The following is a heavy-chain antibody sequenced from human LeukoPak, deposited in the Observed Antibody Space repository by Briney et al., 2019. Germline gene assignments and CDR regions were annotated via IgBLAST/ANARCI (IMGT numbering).Heavy chain of an antibody. J-gene: IGHJ4*02. Sequence: GGSLRLSCAASGFTFSTYAMSWVRQAPGKGLEWVSYISRSGSTRTYADSVKGRFTISRDNAQNSLYLEMNSLRAEDTAVYYCAREIVSAVAGNFDYWGQGTLVTVSS. CDR1: GFTFSTYA. D-gene: IGHD6-19*01. CDR2: ISRSGSTR. V-gene: IGHV3-48*03. CDR3: AREIVSAVAGNFDY.